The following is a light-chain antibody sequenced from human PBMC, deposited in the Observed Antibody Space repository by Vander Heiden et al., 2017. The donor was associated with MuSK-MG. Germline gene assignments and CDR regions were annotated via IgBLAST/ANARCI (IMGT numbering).Light chain of an antibody. CDR2: EVS. CDR1: SSDVGRYNL. J-gene: IGLJ2*01. CDR3: CSYAGSSTFVV. V-gene: IGLV2-23*02. Sequence: QSALTQPASVSGSPGRSITISCTGTSSDVGRYNLVSWYQQHPGKPPNLMIYEVSKRPSGVANRFSGSKSGNTASLTISGLQAEDEADYYCCSYAGSSTFVVFGGGTKLTVL.